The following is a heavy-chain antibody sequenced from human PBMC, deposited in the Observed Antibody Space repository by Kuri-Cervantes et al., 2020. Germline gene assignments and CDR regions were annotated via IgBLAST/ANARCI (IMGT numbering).Heavy chain of an antibody. D-gene: IGHD3-22*01. V-gene: IGHV3-74*01. CDR3: ARESIVVVHKIFDY. CDR1: RFTFSSYW. CDR2: VNSAGSST. Sequence: GGSLRLSCAASRFTFSSYWMHWVRQAPGKGLVWVSCVNSAGSSTSYADSVKGRFTISRDNAKNTLYLQMNSLRAEDTAVYYCARESIVVVHKIFDYWGQGTLVTVSS. J-gene: IGHJ4*02.